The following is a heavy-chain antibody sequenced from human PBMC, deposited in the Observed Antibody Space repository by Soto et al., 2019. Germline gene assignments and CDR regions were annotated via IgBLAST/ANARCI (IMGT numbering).Heavy chain of an antibody. V-gene: IGHV1-46*01. Sequence: ASVKVSCKASGYTFTSDYMHWVRQAPGQGLEWMGIINPSGGSTSYAQKFQGRVTMTRDTSTSTGYMELSSPRSEDTAVYSCASDSLTTFRVVIPSGVDYWGQGTLVTVSS. CDR1: GYTFTSDY. CDR3: ASDSLTTFRVVIPSGVDY. CDR2: INPSGGST. D-gene: IGHD3-3*01. J-gene: IGHJ4*02.